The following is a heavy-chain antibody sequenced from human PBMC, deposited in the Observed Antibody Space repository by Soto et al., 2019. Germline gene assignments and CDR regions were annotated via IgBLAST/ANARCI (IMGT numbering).Heavy chain of an antibody. V-gene: IGHV3-66*01. CDR1: GFTVSSNY. D-gene: IGHD3-22*01. CDR2: IYSGGST. CDR3: AREAPDSSGYYVDY. Sequence: GGSLRLSCAASGFTVSSNYMSWVRQAPGKGLKWVSVIYSGGSTYYADSVKGRLTISRDNSKNTMNIKMNSMRAEDTVVYYCAREAPDSSGYYVDYWGQGTLVTVSS. J-gene: IGHJ4*02.